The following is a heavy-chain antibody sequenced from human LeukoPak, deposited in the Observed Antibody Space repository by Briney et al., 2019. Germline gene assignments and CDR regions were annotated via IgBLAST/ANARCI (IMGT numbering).Heavy chain of an antibody. CDR1: GYTFTSYH. D-gene: IGHD6-13*01. J-gene: IGHJ5*02. CDR3: ARSFVPYDSNFWYGFDP. CDR2: INPSGGST. V-gene: IGHV1-46*01. Sequence: ASVKVSCKASGYTFTSYHMHWVRQAPGQGLEWMGIINPSGGSTSYAQKFQGRVTMTRDTSTSTAYMELRSLRSDDTAVYYCARSFVPYDSNFWYGFDPWGQGTLVTVSS.